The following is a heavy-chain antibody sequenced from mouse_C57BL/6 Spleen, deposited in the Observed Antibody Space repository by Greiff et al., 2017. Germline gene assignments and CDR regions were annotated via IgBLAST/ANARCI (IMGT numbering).Heavy chain of an antibody. V-gene: IGHV1-69*01. Sequence: QVQLQQPGAELVKPGASVKLSCKASGYTFTSYWMHWVKQRPGQGLEWIGEIDPSDSYTNYNQKFKGKSTLTVDKSSSTAYMQLSSLTSEDSAVYYCARLTAQATWFAYWGQGTLVTVSA. J-gene: IGHJ3*01. CDR3: ARLTAQATWFAY. CDR2: IDPSDSYT. CDR1: GYTFTSYW. D-gene: IGHD3-2*02.